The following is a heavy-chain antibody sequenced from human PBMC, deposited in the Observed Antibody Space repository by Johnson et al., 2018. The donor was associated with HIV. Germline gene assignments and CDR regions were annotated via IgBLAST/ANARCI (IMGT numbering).Heavy chain of an antibody. CDR2: ISYDGSNK. D-gene: IGHD3-10*01. CDR3: ASEVRGVLDI. J-gene: IGHJ3*02. V-gene: IGHV3-30-3*01. CDR1: GFTFSSYA. Sequence: QVQLVESGGGVVQPGRSLRLSCAASGFTFSSYAMHWVRQAPGKGLEWVAVISYDGSNKYYGDSVKGRFTISRDNSKNTLYLQMNSLRVEDTAVYYCASEVRGVLDIWGQGTMVTVSS.